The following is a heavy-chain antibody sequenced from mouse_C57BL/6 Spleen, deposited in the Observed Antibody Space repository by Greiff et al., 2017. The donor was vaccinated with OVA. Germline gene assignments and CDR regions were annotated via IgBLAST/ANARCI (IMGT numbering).Heavy chain of an antibody. CDR3: TRGRWLPGVDAMDY. D-gene: IGHD2-3*01. CDR2: ISSGGDYI. Sequence: EVQLVESGEGLVKPGGSLKLSCAASGFTFSSYAMSWVRQTPEKRLEWVAYISSGGDYIYYADTVKGRFTISRDNARNTLYLQMSSLKSEDTAMYYCTRGRWLPGVDAMDYWGQGTSVTVSS. CDR1: GFTFSSYA. J-gene: IGHJ4*01. V-gene: IGHV5-9-1*02.